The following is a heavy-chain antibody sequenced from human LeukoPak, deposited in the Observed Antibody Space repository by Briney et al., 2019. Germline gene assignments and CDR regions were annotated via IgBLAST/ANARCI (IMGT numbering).Heavy chain of an antibody. Sequence: GSLRLSCAGSGFNFSSYAMDLVRPAPGKGLELVSGICGSGGSTYYADSVKGRFTISRDNSKNTLYLQMNSLRAEDTAVYYCARSPPIVVVPAAKPTRFDPWGQGTLVTVSS. V-gene: IGHV3-23*01. CDR2: ICGSGGST. J-gene: IGHJ5*02. D-gene: IGHD2-2*01. CDR3: ARSPPIVVVPAAKPTRFDP. CDR1: GFNFSSYA.